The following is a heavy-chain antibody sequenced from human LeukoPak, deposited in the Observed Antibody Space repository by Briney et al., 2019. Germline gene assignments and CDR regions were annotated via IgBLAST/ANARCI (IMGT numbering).Heavy chain of an antibody. V-gene: IGHV3-66*01. CDR2: IYSGGST. J-gene: IGHJ4*02. CDR1: GIIVSNNY. Sequence: GGSLRLSCAASGIIVSNNYMSWVRQAPGRGLEWVSVIYSGGSTYYADSVKGRFTISRDNSKNTLYLQMNSLRAEDTAVYYCARLAGAGSSGFDYWGQGTLVTVSS. CDR3: ARLAGAGSSGFDY. D-gene: IGHD1-26*01.